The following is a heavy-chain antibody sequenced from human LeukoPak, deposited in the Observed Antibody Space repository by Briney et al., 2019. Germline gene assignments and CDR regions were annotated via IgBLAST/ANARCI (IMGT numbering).Heavy chain of an antibody. CDR2: INSDGSST. CDR1: GFTFSSYW. V-gene: IGHV3-74*01. Sequence: GGSLRLSCAASGFTFSSYWMHWVRQAPGKGLVWVSRINSDGSSTSYADSVKGRITISRDNAKNTLYLQMNSLRAEDTALYYCARWDGIYDILTGYYTNSWLDYWGQGTLVTVSS. CDR3: ARWDGIYDILTGYYTNSWLDY. D-gene: IGHD3-9*01. J-gene: IGHJ4*02.